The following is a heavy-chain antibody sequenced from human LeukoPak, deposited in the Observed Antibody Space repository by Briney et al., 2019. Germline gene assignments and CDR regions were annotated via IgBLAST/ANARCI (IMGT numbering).Heavy chain of an antibody. CDR3: AKTSRFIAAAPTDY. CDR1: GFTFSSYG. V-gene: IGHV3-23*01. J-gene: IGHJ4*02. CDR2: ISGSGGST. D-gene: IGHD6-13*01. Sequence: GGSLRLSCAASGFTFSSYGMSWVRQAPGKGLEWVSAISGSGGSTYYADSVKGRFTISRDNSKNTLYLQMNSLRAEDTAVYYCAKTSRFIAAAPTDYWGQGTLVTVSS.